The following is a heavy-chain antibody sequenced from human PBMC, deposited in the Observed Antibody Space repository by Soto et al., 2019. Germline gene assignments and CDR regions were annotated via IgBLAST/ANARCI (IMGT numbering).Heavy chain of an antibody. CDR3: AIPDGIFGVPYGMDV. V-gene: IGHV3-53*04. D-gene: IGHD3-3*01. CDR2: IYSGGIT. CDR1: GLTVLLNY. Sequence: GGSLRLSCAASGLTVLLNYMSWVRKAQGKGLEWVSVIYSGGITYYADSVKGRFPISRHNSTNTLYLQMNSLRAEDSAVYYCAIPDGIFGVPYGMDVWGQGTTVTVSS. J-gene: IGHJ6*02.